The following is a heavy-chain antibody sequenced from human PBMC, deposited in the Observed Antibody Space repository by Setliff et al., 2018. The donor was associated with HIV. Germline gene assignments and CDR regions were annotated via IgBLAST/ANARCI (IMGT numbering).Heavy chain of an antibody. CDR2: IYYSGST. CDR1: GGSISCHY. D-gene: IGHD2-2*01. CDR3: AREDASGNHAFDF. Sequence: PSETLSLTCTVSGGSISCHYWSWIRQPPGMGLEWVGYIYYSGSTYSNPSLMSRATMSVDTSKNQFSLELRSVTVADTAVYFCAREDASGNHAFDFWGQGKMVTVSS. J-gene: IGHJ3*01. V-gene: IGHV4-59*11.